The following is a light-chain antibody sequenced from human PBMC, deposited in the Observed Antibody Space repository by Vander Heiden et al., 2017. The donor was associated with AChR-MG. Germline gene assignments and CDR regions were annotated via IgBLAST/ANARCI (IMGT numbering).Light chain of an antibody. CDR3: YSSDYTTHQWV. V-gene: IGLV3-10*01. CDR1: TFPKRS. Sequence: YELTQPPSVSVSPGQTARIPCSGGTFPKRSAYWYQQKSGQAPVLLISDDSERPSGVPARFSGSKSGTVATLTISGAQVEDVADYYCYSSDYTTHQWVFGGGTRLTLL. J-gene: IGLJ3*02. CDR2: DDS.